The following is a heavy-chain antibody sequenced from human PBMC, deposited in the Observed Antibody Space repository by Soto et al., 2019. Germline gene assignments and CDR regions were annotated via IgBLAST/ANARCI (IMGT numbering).Heavy chain of an antibody. CDR2: ISYDGSNK. J-gene: IGHJ5*02. V-gene: IGHV3-30*18. CDR3: AKDRSSIGVMGLFDP. CDR1: GFTFSSYG. Sequence: GGSLRLSCAASGFTFSSYGMHWVRQAPGKGLEWVAVISYDGSNKYYADSVKGRFTISRDNSKNTLYLQMNSLRAEDTAVYYCAKDRSSIGVMGLFDPWGQGTLVTVSS. D-gene: IGHD3-16*01.